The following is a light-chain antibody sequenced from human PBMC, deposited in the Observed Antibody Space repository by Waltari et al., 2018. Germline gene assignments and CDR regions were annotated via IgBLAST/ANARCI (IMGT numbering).Light chain of an antibody. V-gene: IGLV2-14*03. CDR1: TRDIGASNY. CDR2: DVT. CDR3: TSYTRTNTVM. Sequence: QSALTQPASVYGSPGQSIPISCAGTTRDIGASNYVSWYQQHPGKAPKLIIYDVTRWPSGVSNRFSGSKSGNTASLTISGLQAEDEADYYCTSYTRTNTVMFGGGTKVTVL. J-gene: IGLJ3*02.